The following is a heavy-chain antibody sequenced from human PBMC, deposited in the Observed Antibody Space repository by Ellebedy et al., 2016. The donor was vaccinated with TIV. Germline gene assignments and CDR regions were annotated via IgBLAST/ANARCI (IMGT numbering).Heavy chain of an antibody. V-gene: IGHV6-1*01. Sequence: SQTLSLTCVISGDSVSTDIGWNWIRQSPSRGLEWLGRTYYRSKWNNDYAVSLKSRITINPDTSKNLFSLQLNSVTPEDTAVYYCVACSGGNCAWHGIDIWGQGTMVTVSS. CDR1: GDSVSTDIG. CDR3: VACSGGNCAWHGIDI. J-gene: IGHJ3*02. D-gene: IGHD2-15*01. CDR2: TYYRSKWNN.